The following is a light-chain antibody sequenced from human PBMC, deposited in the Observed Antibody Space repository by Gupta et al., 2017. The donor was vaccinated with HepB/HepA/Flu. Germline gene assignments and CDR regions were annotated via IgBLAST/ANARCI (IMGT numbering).Light chain of an antibody. CDR2: GAS. CDR3: QQDHNSQT. CDR1: QSISSN. Sequence: EIVMTQSPATLSVSPGERATLSCRASQSISSNLVWYQQKPGQAPRLLIYGASTRANGIPDRFSGSGSGTDFTLTRSSLQSEDFAVYYLQQDHNSQTFGQGTKVEIK. J-gene: IGKJ1*01. V-gene: IGKV3D-15*01.